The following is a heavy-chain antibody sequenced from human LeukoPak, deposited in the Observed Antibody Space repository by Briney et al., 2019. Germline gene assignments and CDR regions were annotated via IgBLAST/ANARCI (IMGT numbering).Heavy chain of an antibody. D-gene: IGHD1-26*01. CDR3: AKDLVGATLPDY. CDR1: GFTFSSYA. CDR2: ISGSGGST. Sequence: PGGSLRLSCAASGFTFSSYAMSWVRQAPGKGLEWVSAISGSGGSTYYADSVKGRFTISRDNSKNTLYLQMNSLRAEGTAVYYCAKDLVGATLPDYWGQGTLVTVSS. J-gene: IGHJ4*02. V-gene: IGHV3-23*01.